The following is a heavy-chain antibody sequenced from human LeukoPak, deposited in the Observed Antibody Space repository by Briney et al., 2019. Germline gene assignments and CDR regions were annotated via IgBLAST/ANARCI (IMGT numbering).Heavy chain of an antibody. CDR2: ISYDGSYK. V-gene: IGHV3-30*03. CDR1: EFTFSTYG. D-gene: IGHD6-13*01. CDR3: ARESYIAAAATGY. Sequence: PGGSLRLSCAASEFTFSTYGMHWVRQAPGKGLEWVAVISYDGSYKFYADSVKGRFTISRDNSKSTLYLQMNSLRAEDTAVYYCARESYIAAAATGYWGQGTLVTVSS. J-gene: IGHJ4*02.